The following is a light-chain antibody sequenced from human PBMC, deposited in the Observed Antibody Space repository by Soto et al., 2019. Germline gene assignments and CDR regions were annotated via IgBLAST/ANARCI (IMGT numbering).Light chain of an antibody. CDR3: QHYGNSLSIT. CDR2: GAS. V-gene: IGKV3D-15*01. CDR1: QSVDSN. J-gene: IGKJ5*01. Sequence: EIVMTQSPATLSVSPGDGATLSCRASQSVDSNLAWYQQKPGQTPRLLMYGASTRPTGIPARFSGSGSGTEFTLTIISLQSEDSAVYYCQHYGNSLSITFGQGTRLEIK.